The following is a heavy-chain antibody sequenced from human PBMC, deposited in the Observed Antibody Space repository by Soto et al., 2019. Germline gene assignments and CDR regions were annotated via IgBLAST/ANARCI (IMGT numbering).Heavy chain of an antibody. V-gene: IGHV4-4*02. CDR3: VSKLGPYYYGLDV. Sequence: SETLSLTCTVYGDSITNNHWWSWVRQPPGKGPELIGEIYHTGIANYDPSLESRVAFSVDKSKNQFSLSLTSVTATDTAVYYCVSKLGPYYYGLDVWGQGTTVTVSS. D-gene: IGHD3-16*01. J-gene: IGHJ6*02. CDR2: IYHTGIA. CDR1: GDSITNNHW.